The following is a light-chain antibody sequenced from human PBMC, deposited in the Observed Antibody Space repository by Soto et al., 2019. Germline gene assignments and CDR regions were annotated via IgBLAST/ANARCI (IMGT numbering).Light chain of an antibody. J-gene: IGLJ1*01. Sequence: QSALTQPPSASGTPGQRVTISCSGSSSNIGSNTVNWYQQLPGTAPKLLIYSNNQRPSGVPDRYSGSKSGTSASLAISGLQSEDDSDYYCAAWDDSLNGGVFGSGTRSPS. CDR2: SNN. CDR3: AAWDDSLNGGV. V-gene: IGLV1-44*01. CDR1: SSNIGSNT.